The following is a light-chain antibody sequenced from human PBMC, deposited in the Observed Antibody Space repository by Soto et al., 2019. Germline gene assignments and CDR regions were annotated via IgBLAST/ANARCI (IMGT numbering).Light chain of an antibody. J-gene: IGKJ1*01. CDR2: GAS. V-gene: IGKV3-15*01. CDR1: QSVSSN. Sequence: EIVLTQSPGTLSLSPGERATLSCRASQSVSSNLAWYQQKPGQAPRLLIYGASTRATGVPDRFSGSGSGTEFSLTISSLQSEDFAVYYCQQFNNRPPWTFGQGTKVDIK. CDR3: QQFNNRPPWT.